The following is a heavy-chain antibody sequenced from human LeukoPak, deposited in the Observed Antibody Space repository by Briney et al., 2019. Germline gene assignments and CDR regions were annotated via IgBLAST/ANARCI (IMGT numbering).Heavy chain of an antibody. D-gene: IGHD3-22*01. CDR1: GGSFSGYY. CDR2: INHSGST. J-gene: IGHJ4*02. V-gene: IGHV4-34*01. CDR3: ARARFRGYYNDSSGYPGIYYFDY. Sequence: SETLSLTCAVYGGSFSGYYWSWIRQPPGKGLEWIGEINHSGSTNYNPSLKSRVTISVDTSKNQFSLKLSSVTAADTAVYYCARARFRGYYNDSSGYPGIYYFDYWGQGTLVTVSS.